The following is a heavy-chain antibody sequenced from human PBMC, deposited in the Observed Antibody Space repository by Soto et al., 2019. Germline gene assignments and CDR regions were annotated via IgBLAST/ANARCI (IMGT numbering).Heavy chain of an antibody. CDR1: GFTFSSYS. J-gene: IGHJ3*02. D-gene: IGHD1-7*01. CDR2: SSIISSTI. CDR3: ARDGAWNYYAFDI. V-gene: IGHV3-48*02. Sequence: GGSLRLSCASSGFTFSSYSMNWVRQAPGKGLEWVSYSSIISSTIYYADSVKGRFTISRDNAKNSLYLQMNSRRDEDTAVYYCARDGAWNYYAFDIWGQGTMVTVSS.